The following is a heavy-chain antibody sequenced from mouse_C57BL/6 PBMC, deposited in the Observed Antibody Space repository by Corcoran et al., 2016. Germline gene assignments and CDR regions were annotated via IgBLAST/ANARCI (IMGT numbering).Heavy chain of an antibody. V-gene: IGHV3-6*01. D-gene: IGHD1-1*01. Sequence: DVQIQESGPGLVKPSQSLSLTCSVTGYSITGGYYWNRIRQFPGNKPEWMGYISYDGSNNYNPSLKIRISITRDTSKNQFFLKLNSVTTEDTATYYCARGYYGSNYFDYWGQGTTLTVSS. J-gene: IGHJ2*01. CDR3: ARGYYGSNYFDY. CDR1: GYSITGGYY. CDR2: ISYDGSN.